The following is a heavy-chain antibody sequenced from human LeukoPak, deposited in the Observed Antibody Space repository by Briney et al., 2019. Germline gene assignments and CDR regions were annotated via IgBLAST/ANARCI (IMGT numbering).Heavy chain of an antibody. CDR2: IIPNNGGT. Sequence: ASVKVSCKASGYTITENYMHCVRQAPGQGLEWMGWIIPNNGGTKYAQKFQGRVTMTRDTSISTAYLELSRLGSDDTAVYYCARGVRFYNGHDFEYWGQGTLVTDSS. J-gene: IGHJ4*02. CDR1: GYTITENY. D-gene: IGHD5-12*01. V-gene: IGHV1-2*02. CDR3: ARGVRFYNGHDFEY.